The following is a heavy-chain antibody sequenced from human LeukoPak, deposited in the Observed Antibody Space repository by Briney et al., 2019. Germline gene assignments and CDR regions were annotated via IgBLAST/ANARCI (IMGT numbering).Heavy chain of an antibody. Sequence: SETLSLTCTVSGGSISSSSYYWSWIRQPPGKGLEWIGYIYYSGSTNYNPSLKSRVTISVDTSKNQFSLKLSSVTAADTAVYYCARHYCSGGSCYLYYYYYMDVWGKGTTVTVSS. D-gene: IGHD2-15*01. V-gene: IGHV4-61*01. J-gene: IGHJ6*03. CDR1: GGSISSSSYY. CDR3: ARHYCSGGSCYLYYYYYMDV. CDR2: IYYSGST.